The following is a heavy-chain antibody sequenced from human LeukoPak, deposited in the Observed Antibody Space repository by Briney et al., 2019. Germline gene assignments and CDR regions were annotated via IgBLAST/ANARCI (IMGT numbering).Heavy chain of an antibody. CDR1: GFTFSSYG. Sequence: GGSLRLSCAASGFTFSSYGMHWVRQAPGKGLEWVAVISYDGSNKYYADSVKGRFTISRDNSKNTLYLQMNSLRAEDTAVYYCAKVLGGQTKYYFDYWGQGTLVTVSS. V-gene: IGHV3-30*18. D-gene: IGHD1-26*01. CDR3: AKVLGGQTKYYFDY. J-gene: IGHJ4*02. CDR2: ISYDGSNK.